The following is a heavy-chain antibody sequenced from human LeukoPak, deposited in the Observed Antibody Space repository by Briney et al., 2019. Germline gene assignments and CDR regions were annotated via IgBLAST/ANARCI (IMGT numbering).Heavy chain of an antibody. J-gene: IGHJ4*02. CDR3: ARDIRHYDILTGYPDY. D-gene: IGHD3-9*01. Sequence: GGSLRLSCAAPGFTFSSYEMNWVRQAPGKGLEWVSYISSSGSTIYYADSVKGRFTISRDNAKNSLYLQMNSLRAEDTAVYYCARDIRHYDILTGYPDYWGQGTLVTVSS. CDR2: ISSSGSTI. V-gene: IGHV3-48*03. CDR1: GFTFSSYE.